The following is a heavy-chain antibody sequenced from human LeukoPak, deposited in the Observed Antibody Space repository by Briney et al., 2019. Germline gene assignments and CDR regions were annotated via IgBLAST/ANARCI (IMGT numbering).Heavy chain of an antibody. CDR2: INWNGGST. J-gene: IGHJ4*02. CDR1: GFTFDDYG. V-gene: IGHV3-20*04. CDR3: AKDPDGLPHDHHIDY. Sequence: GGSLRLSCAASGFTFDDYGMSWVRQAPGKGLEWVSGINWNGGSTGYADSVKGRFTISRDNAKNSLYLQMNSLRAEDTAVYYCAKDPDGLPHDHHIDYWGQGTLVTVSS. D-gene: IGHD3/OR15-3a*01.